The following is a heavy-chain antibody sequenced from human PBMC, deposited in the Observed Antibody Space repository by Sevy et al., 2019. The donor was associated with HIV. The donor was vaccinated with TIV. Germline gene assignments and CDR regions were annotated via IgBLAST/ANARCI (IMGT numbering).Heavy chain of an antibody. CDR2: IFGDGDIT. CDR3: AGGRYDSSGSFDAFDI. J-gene: IGHJ3*02. Sequence: GGSLRLSCAASGFTFSSYAMNWVRQAPGKGLEWVSSIFGDGDITYYANSVKGRFTISRDKSKNTLYLQMHSLRAEDTAVYYCAGGRYDSSGSFDAFDIWGLGTMVTVSS. D-gene: IGHD3-22*01. V-gene: IGHV3-23*01. CDR1: GFTFSSYA.